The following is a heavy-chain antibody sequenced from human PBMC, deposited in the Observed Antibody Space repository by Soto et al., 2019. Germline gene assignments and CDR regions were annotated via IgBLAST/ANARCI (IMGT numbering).Heavy chain of an antibody. CDR2: INSGASTT. CDR3: ARGPTGWFGYDY. V-gene: IGHV3-74*01. J-gene: IGHJ4*02. CDR1: GFTFSSSW. D-gene: IGHD3-10*01. Sequence: EVQLMESGGGLVQPGGSLRLSCAASGFTFSSSWMHWVRQAPGKGLVWVSRINSGASTTNYADSVKGRFTISRDNARNTLYLQMDSLTADDTAVYYCARGPTGWFGYDYWGQGTLVTVSS.